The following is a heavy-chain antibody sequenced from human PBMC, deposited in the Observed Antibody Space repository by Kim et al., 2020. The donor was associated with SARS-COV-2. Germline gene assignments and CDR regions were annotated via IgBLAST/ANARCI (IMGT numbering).Heavy chain of an antibody. V-gene: IGHV3-21*01. Sequence: YADSVKGRFTISRDNAKNSLYLQMSSLRAEDTAVYYCARDLSGYSYGYFDYWGQGTLVTVSS. J-gene: IGHJ4*02. D-gene: IGHD5-18*01. CDR3: ARDLSGYSYGYFDY.